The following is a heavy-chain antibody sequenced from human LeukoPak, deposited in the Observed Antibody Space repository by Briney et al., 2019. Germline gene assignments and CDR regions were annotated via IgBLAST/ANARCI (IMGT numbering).Heavy chain of an antibody. CDR1: GYTFTGYY. CDR3: ARGGYSSSWYVPQPFDY. D-gene: IGHD6-13*01. CDR2: INPNSGGT. V-gene: IGHV1-2*02. J-gene: IGHJ4*02. Sequence: ASVEVSCKASGYTFTGYYMHWVRQAPGQGLEWMGWINPNSGGTNYAQKFQGRVTMTRDTSISTAYMELSRLRSDDTAVYYCARGGYSSSWYVPQPFDYWGQGTLVTVSS.